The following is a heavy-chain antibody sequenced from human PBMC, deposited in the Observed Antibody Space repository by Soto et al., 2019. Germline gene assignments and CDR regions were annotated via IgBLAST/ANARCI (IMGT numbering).Heavy chain of an antibody. J-gene: IGHJ6*02. CDR1: GGSFNGYY. D-gene: IGHD2-2*01. V-gene: IGHV4-34*01. Sequence: KTSETLSLTCAVYGGSFNGYYWSWIRQSPGKGLEWIGEITHGGTTTYSPSLKSRVTMSLDTSKDQFSLHLNSVTAADTAVYYCSRVGCSNSKCYTRGMDVWGQGTTVTVSS. CDR3: SRVGCSNSKCYTRGMDV. CDR2: ITHGGTT.